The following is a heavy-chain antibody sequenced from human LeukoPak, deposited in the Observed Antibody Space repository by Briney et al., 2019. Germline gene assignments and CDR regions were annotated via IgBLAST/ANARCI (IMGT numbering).Heavy chain of an antibody. CDR1: GFTFSGSA. D-gene: IGHD3-9*01. CDR3: TRHEDDILTGYYTHFDY. V-gene: IGHV3-73*01. CDR2: IRSKANSYAT. J-gene: IGHJ4*02. Sequence: PGGSLRLSCAASGFTFSGSAMHWVRQASGKGLEWVGRIRSKANSYATAYAASVKGRFTISRDDSKNTAYLQMNSLKTEDTAVYYCTRHEDDILTGYYTHFDYWGQGTLVTVSS.